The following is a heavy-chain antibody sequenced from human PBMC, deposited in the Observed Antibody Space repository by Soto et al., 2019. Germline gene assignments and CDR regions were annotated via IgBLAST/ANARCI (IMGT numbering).Heavy chain of an antibody. Sequence: SETLSLTCAVYGGSLSGYYWSWIRQSPGKGLEWIGQINHSGSAHYHPSLKSRVTIFLHTSGNEFSLELSSVTAADTSVYYCAAPPRYWGQGTLVTVS. CDR3: AAPPRY. CDR1: GGSLSGYY. V-gene: IGHV4-34*01. D-gene: IGHD6-6*01. CDR2: INHSGSA. J-gene: IGHJ4*02.